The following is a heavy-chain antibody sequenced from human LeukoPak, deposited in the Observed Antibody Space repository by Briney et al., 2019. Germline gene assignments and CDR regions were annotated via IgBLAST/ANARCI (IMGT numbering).Heavy chain of an antibody. CDR1: GGSISSSSYY. J-gene: IGHJ4*02. Sequence: TSETLSLTCTVSGGSISSSSYYWGWIRQPPGKGLEWIGSIYYSGSTYYNPSLKSRVTISVDTSKNQFSLKLSSVTAADTAVYYCARLGGDCSGGSCYVGYFDYWGQGTLVTVSS. D-gene: IGHD2-15*01. CDR3: ARLGGDCSGGSCYVGYFDY. CDR2: IYYSGST. V-gene: IGHV4-39*01.